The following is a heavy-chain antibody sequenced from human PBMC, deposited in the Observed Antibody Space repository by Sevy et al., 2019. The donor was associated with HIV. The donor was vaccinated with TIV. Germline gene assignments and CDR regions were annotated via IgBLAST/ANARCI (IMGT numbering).Heavy chain of an antibody. CDR2: IYGGGGT. V-gene: IGHV3-66*01. CDR3: ARDKGSNPYHYYGMDV. J-gene: IGHJ6*02. D-gene: IGHD3-10*01. Sequence: GGSLRLSCAASGFTVSSNYMNWVRQAPGKGLEWVSVIYGGGGTYYAGSVKGRFTISRDNSKNTLYLQMNSLGAEDTAVYYCARDKGSNPYHYYGMDVWGQGTTVTVSS. CDR1: GFTVSSNY.